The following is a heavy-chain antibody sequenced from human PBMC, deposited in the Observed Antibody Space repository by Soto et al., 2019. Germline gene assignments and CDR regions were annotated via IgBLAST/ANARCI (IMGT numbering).Heavy chain of an antibody. CDR2: IYYSGST. CDR1: GGSISSSSYY. Sequence: SETLSLTCTVSGGSISSSSYYWGWIRQRPGKWLEWIGSIYYSGSTYYNPSLKSRVTISVDTSKNQFSLKLSSVTAADTAVYDCARGAALLRFRELHVNLFDPWGQGTLVTVYS. D-gene: IGHD3-10*01. CDR3: ARGAALLRFRELHVNLFDP. V-gene: IGHV4-39*01. J-gene: IGHJ5*02.